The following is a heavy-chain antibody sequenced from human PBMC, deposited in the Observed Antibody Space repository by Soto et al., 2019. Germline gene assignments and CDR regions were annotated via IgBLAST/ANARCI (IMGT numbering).Heavy chain of an antibody. CDR3: ARGEGYCSGGVCFRWFDP. CDR1: GYTFTKYA. J-gene: IGHJ5*02. D-gene: IGHD2-15*01. CDR2: INAGSGNT. V-gene: IGHV1-3*01. Sequence: QVQLVQSGAEVKRPGASVKLSCKASGYTFTKYAIHWVRQAPGQGLEWMGWINAGSGNTKYSQKFQGRVTATRDTSATTVYMELSSLRFEYTAGYYCARGEGYCSGGVCFRWFDPWGQGSLVTVSS.